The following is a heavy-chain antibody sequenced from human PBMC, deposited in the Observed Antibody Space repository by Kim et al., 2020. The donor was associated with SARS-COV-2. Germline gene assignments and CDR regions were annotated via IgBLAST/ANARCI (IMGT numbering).Heavy chain of an antibody. D-gene: IGHD2-2*01. J-gene: IGHJ4*02. CDR3: ARVGYCSSTSCYAGPVN. V-gene: IGHV4-39*01. Sequence: LKSRVTISVDTSKNQFSLKLSSVTAADTAVYYCARVGYCSSTSCYAGPVNWGQGTLVTVSS.